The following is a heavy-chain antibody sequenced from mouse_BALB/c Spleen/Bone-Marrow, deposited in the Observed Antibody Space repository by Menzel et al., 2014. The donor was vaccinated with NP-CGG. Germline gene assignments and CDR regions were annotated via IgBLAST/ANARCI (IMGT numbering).Heavy chain of an antibody. D-gene: IGHD2-4*01. V-gene: IGHV5-9-2*01. Sequence: EVKLVESGGGLVKSGGSLKLSCAASGFTFNSYGMSWVRQTPEKRLEGVATISGGGGYTFYPDSVKGRFTISRDNAKNNRYLQLSSLGSEDTALYYCARHAYYDQTEVSFVYWGQGTLVTVSA. CDR3: ARHAYYDQTEVSFVY. J-gene: IGHJ3*01. CDR1: GFTFNSYG. CDR2: ISGGGGYT.